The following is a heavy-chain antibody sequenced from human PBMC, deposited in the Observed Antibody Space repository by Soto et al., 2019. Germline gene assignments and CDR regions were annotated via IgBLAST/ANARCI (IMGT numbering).Heavy chain of an antibody. CDR1: GAIFNGYG. V-gene: IGHV3-33*01. CDR3: VRDGVGGTAFFGFFDY. Sequence: QVQLVESGGGVVQPGRSLGLSCAASGAIFNGYGVHWVRQAPGKGLEWVAVIWHDGSKKYYADSAKGRFTISRDNSKNTLYLEMNSLRAEDTAVYYCVRDGVGGTAFFGFFDYWGQGTLVTVSS. D-gene: IGHD1-26*01. CDR2: IWHDGSKK. J-gene: IGHJ4*02.